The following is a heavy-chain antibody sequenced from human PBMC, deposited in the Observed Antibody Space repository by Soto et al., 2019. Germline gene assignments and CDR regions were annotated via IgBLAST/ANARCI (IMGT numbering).Heavy chain of an antibody. V-gene: IGHV4-61*01. CDR1: GGSVSSDTYY. J-gene: IGHJ2*01. CDR3: ARMILGSRGGGDWYFDL. D-gene: IGHD6-19*01. Sequence: QVQLQESGPGLVKPSETLSLTCTVSGGSVSSDTYYWSWIRQPPGKGLEWIGYIYYSGSTNYNPSLKSRVTISVDTSKNQFSLNLSSVTAAGTAVYYCARMILGSRGGGDWYFDLWGRGTLVTVSS. CDR2: IYYSGST.